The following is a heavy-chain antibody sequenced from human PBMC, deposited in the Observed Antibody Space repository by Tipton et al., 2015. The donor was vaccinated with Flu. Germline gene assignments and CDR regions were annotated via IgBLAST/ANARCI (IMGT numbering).Heavy chain of an antibody. D-gene: IGHD1-20*01. CDR1: GDSMTSSRYY. J-gene: IGHJ4*02. V-gene: IGHV4-31*03. CDR3: ATLAITALYDFDY. CDR2: ILGNGNT. Sequence: LRLSCSVSGDSMTSSRYYWGWIRQYPGKGLEWIGHILGNGNTFYKPSLKSRFTLSLDTSKTQFSLNVTSVTAADTAVYYCATLAITALYDFDYWGQGTLVTVSS.